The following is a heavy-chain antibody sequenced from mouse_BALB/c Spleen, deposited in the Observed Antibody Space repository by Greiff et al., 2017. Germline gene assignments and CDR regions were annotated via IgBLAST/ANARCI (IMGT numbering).Heavy chain of an antibody. CDR1: GYSITSDYA. CDR3: ARALYYYGYWYFDV. D-gene: IGHD1-1*01. J-gene: IGHJ1*01. V-gene: IGHV3-2*02. Sequence: VQLQQSGPGLVKPSQSLSLTCTVTGYSITSDYAWNWIRQFPGNKLEWMGYISYSGSTSYNPSLKSRISITRDTSKNQFFLQLNSVTTEDTATYYCARALYYYGYWYFDVWGAGTTVTVSS. CDR2: ISYSGST.